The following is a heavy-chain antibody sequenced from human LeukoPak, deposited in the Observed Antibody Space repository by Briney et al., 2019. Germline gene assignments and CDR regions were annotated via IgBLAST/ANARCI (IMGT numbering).Heavy chain of an antibody. CDR3: TAYGYNEVGGHDY. CDR1: GGSFSGYY. CDR2: INHSGST. V-gene: IGHV4-34*01. Sequence: PSETLSLTCAVYGGSFSGYYWSWIRQPPGKGLEWIGEINHSGSTNYNPSLKSRVTISVDTSKNQFSLKLSSVTAADTAVYYCTAYGYNEVGGHDYWGQGTLVTVSS. J-gene: IGHJ4*02. D-gene: IGHD5-18*01.